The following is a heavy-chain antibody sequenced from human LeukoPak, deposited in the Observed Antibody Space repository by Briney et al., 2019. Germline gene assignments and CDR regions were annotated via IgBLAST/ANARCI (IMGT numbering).Heavy chain of an antibody. D-gene: IGHD3-22*01. Sequence: SETLSLTCTVSGGSISGYYWSWIRQPAGKGLEWIGHIYSSGTTNYNPSLKSRATMSMDTSKNQFSLRLTSVTAADTAVYYCAREGSSAYAWFDPWGQGTLVTVSS. CDR2: IYSSGTT. J-gene: IGHJ5*02. CDR3: AREGSSAYAWFDP. CDR1: GGSISGYY. V-gene: IGHV4-4*07.